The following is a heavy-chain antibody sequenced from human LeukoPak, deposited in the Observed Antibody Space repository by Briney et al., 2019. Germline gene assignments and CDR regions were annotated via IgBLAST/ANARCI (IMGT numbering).Heavy chain of an antibody. D-gene: IGHD1-1*01. V-gene: IGHV1-3*01. Sequence: ASVKVSCKASGYTFTSYAMHWVRRAPGQRLEWMGWINAGNGDTKYSQKFQGRVTIARDTSASTAYMELSSLRSEDTAVFYCARDRGGTGDFDYWGQGTLVTVSS. CDR3: ARDRGGTGDFDY. CDR1: GYTFTSYA. CDR2: INAGNGDT. J-gene: IGHJ4*02.